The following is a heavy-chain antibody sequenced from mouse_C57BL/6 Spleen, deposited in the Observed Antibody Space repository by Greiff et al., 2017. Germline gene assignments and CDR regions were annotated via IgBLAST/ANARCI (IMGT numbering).Heavy chain of an antibody. D-gene: IGHD2-5*01. J-gene: IGHJ4*01. CDR2: ISSGSSTI. Sequence: EVKVVESGGGLVKPGGSLKLSCAASGFTFSDYGMHWVRQAPEKGLEWVAYISSGSSTIYYADTVKGRFTISRDNAKNTLFLHMTSLRSEDTAMYYCARGNYSNYEAMDYWGQGTSVTVSS. V-gene: IGHV5-17*01. CDR1: GFTFSDYG. CDR3: ARGNYSNYEAMDY.